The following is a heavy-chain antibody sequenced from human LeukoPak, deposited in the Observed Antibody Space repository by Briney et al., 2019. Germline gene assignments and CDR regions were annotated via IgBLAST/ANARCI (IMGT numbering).Heavy chain of an antibody. CDR1: GFTFTSYW. J-gene: IGHJ3*02. Sequence: GGSLRLSCAASGFTFTSYWMHWVRQAPGKGLVWVSRINLDGSDATYADSVKGRFTISRDNAKNTVSLQMNSLSAEDTAVYYCARPETQYSSGLDGFDIWGQGTMVTVSS. CDR2: INLDGSDA. D-gene: IGHD6-19*01. CDR3: ARPETQYSSGLDGFDI. V-gene: IGHV3-74*03.